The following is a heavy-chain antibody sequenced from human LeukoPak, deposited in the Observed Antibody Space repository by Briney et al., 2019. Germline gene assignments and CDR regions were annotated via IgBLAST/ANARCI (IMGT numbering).Heavy chain of an antibody. D-gene: IGHD3-3*01. CDR2: INHSGRT. CDR1: GGSFSGYY. Sequence: SETLSLTCAVSGGSFSGYYWTWIRQPPGKGLEWIGEINHSGRTNYNPSLKSRVIISVDTSKNQFSLKLSSVTAADTAVYYCARLYDFWSGYFWFDPWGQGTLVTVSS. CDR3: ARLYDFWSGYFWFDP. V-gene: IGHV4-34*01. J-gene: IGHJ5*02.